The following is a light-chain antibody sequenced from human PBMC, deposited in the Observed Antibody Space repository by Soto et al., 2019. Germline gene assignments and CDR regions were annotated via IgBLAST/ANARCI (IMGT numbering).Light chain of an antibody. V-gene: IGKV3-20*01. CDR3: QQYHSSPRT. CDR1: QSVGGSS. Sequence: ETVLTQSPGTLSLSPGERATLSCRASQSVGGSSLAWYQQRPGQAPRLLIYDTSNRATGIPDRFSGSGSGTDFTLTISRLEPEDFAVYYCQQYHSSPRTFDQGTKVEIK. J-gene: IGKJ1*01. CDR2: DTS.